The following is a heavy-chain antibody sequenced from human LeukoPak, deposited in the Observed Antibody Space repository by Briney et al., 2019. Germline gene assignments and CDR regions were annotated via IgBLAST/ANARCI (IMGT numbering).Heavy chain of an antibody. V-gene: IGHV3-30-3*01. Sequence: GGSLRLSCAASGFTFSSYAMHWVRQAPGKGLEWVAVISYDGSNKYYADSVKGRFTISRDNSKNTLYLQMNSRRAEDTAVYYCARDAGDIVVVPAAQYNWFDPWGQGTLVTVSS. D-gene: IGHD2-2*01. J-gene: IGHJ5*02. CDR1: GFTFSSYA. CDR3: ARDAGDIVVVPAAQYNWFDP. CDR2: ISYDGSNK.